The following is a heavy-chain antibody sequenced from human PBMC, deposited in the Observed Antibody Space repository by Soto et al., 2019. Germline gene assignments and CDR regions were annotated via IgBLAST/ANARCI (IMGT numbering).Heavy chain of an antibody. D-gene: IGHD2-21*02. CDR3: ACGENRGDVYYVYHMDV. V-gene: IGHV1-46*01. CDR2: INPSGGST. Sequence: ASVKVSCKASGYTFTSYYMHWVRQAPGQGLEWMGIINPSGGSTSYAQKFQGRVTMTRDTSTSTVYMELSSLRSEDTAVYYCACGENRGDVYYVYHMDVWGKGTTVTVSS. CDR1: GYTFTSYY. J-gene: IGHJ6*03.